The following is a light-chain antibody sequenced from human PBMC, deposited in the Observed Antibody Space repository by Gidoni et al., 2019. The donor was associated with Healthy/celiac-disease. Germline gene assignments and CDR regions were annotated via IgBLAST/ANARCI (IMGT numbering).Light chain of an antibody. V-gene: IGKV1-39*01. CDR3: QQSYSTPRT. CDR1: QSISSY. J-gene: IGKJ5*01. CDR2: AAS. Sequence: KMTKSPSPLSASVGDGVTITCRASQSISSYLNWYQQKPGKAPKLLIYAASSLQSGVPSRFSGSGSGTDFTLTISSLQPEDFATYYCQQSYSTPRTFXQXTRLEIK.